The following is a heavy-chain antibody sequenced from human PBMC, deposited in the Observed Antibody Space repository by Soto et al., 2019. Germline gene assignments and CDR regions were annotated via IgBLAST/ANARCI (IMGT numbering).Heavy chain of an antibody. V-gene: IGHV1-18*04. D-gene: IGHD1-1*01. CDR1: GYTFTNNG. J-gene: IGHJ6*02. Sequence: QVQLVQSGAEVKKPGASVKVSCKTSGYTFTNNGINWVRQAPGQGLEWMGWISGYNGNTAYAQKLQGRVTMTTDTCTCTSYTELRSLGSDDTAVYYCARGSTHYGMNVWGPGTTDTVSS. CDR2: ISGYNGNT. CDR3: ARGSTHYGMNV.